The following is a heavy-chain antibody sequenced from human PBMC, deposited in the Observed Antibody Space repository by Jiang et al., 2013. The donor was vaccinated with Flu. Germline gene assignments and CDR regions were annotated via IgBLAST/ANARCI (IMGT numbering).Heavy chain of an antibody. J-gene: IGHJ2*01. CDR2: ASYDGSDK. D-gene: IGHD3-3*01. CDR1: GFTFSRYA. Sequence: VQLVESGGGVVHPGRSLSVSCEASGFTFSRYAMHWLRQIPGKGLQWLAVASYDGSDKYYAESLRGRFTISRDNSKNTLHLQMNDLTSEDTAVYYCAKDGGQHRLFAVVSSWYFDFWGRGILVTVSS. CDR3: AKDGGQHRLFAVVSSWYFDF. V-gene: IGHV3-30*18.